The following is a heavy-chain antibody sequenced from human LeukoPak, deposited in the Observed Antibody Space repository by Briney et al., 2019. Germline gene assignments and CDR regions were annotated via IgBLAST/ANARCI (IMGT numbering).Heavy chain of an antibody. J-gene: IGHJ4*02. CDR1: GYTFTGYY. V-gene: IGHV1-2*06. CDR2: INPNSGCT. D-gene: IGHD1-26*01. Sequence: ASVKVSCKASGYTFTGYYMHWVRQAPGQGLEWMGRINPNSGCTNYAQKFQGRVTMTRDTSISTAYMELSRLRSDDTAVYYCARDWTSAVGATKVDYWGQGTLVTVSS. CDR3: ARDWTSAVGATKVDY.